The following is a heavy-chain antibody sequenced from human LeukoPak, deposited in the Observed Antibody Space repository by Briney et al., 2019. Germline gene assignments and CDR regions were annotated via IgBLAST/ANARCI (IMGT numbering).Heavy chain of an antibody. CDR2: IIPIFGTA. J-gene: IGHJ4*02. Sequence: SVTDSFTASGGTFSSYAISWVRQAPGQGLGWMGGIIPIFGTANYAQKFQGRVTITADESTSTAYMELSSLRSEDTAVYYCARDYGDYLFDYWGQGTLVTVSS. CDR1: GGTFSSYA. D-gene: IGHD4-17*01. V-gene: IGHV1-69*13. CDR3: ARDYGDYLFDY.